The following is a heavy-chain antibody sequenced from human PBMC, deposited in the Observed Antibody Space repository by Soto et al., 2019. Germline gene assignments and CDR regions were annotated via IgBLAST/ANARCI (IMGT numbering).Heavy chain of an antibody. D-gene: IGHD6-19*01. CDR1: GFSLTTRGVA. Sequence: QITLKESGPALVRPTQTLTLTCSFSGFSLTTRGVAVGWIRQPPVNALEWLALIFWDDDKWYSPSLRSRVTITEDTSKNQVVLTMTNMDPVDTAKYYWAHRSRGCGDYFDQWGQGTLVTVSS. J-gene: IGHJ4*02. CDR3: AHRSRGCGDYFDQ. CDR2: IFWDDDK. V-gene: IGHV2-5*02.